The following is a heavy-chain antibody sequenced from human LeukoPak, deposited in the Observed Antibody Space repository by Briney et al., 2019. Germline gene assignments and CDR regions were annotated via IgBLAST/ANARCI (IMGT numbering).Heavy chain of an antibody. D-gene: IGHD5-12*01. CDR2: IWYDGSNK. V-gene: IGHV3-33*01. J-gene: IGHJ4*02. CDR3: AREAGYELPIDY. CDR1: GFTFSSYG. Sequence: GRSLILSCAASGFTFSSYGMHWVRQAPGKGLEWVAVIWYDGSNKYYADSVKGRFTISRDNSKNTLYLQMNSLRAEDTAVYYCAREAGYELPIDYWGQGTLATVSS.